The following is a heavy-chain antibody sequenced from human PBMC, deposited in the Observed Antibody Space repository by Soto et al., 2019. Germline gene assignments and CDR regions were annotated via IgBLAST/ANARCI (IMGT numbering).Heavy chain of an antibody. CDR2: MSYDGSDT. CDR1: GFIFSNNG. V-gene: IGHV3-30*02. Sequence: PVGSLRFSCVGSGFIFSNNGMHWVRQTPGKGLEWVAFMSYDGSDTFYADSAKGRFTISRDNSKNTLFLHMSNLRAEDTAMYYCTIVRVADSALDHWGQGTLVTVSS. D-gene: IGHD6-6*01. J-gene: IGHJ4*02. CDR3: TIVRVADSALDH.